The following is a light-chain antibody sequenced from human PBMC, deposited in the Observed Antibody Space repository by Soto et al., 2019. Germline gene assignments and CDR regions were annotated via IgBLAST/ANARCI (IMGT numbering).Light chain of an antibody. V-gene: IGKV3-20*01. CDR1: QSVSSSY. CDR2: GAS. J-gene: IGKJ1*01. CDR3: QQYGSSPPWT. Sequence: EIRFSQSPCTLSLSPGERATLSCRASQSVSSSYLAWYQQKPGQAPRLLIYGASSRATGIPDRFSGSGSGTDFTLTISRLEPEDFAVYYCQQYGSSPPWTFGQGTKVDIK.